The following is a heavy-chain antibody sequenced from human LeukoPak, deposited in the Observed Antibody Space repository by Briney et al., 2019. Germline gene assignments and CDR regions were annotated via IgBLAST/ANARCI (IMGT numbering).Heavy chain of an antibody. CDR1: GFTFSSYG. J-gene: IGHJ4*02. CDR3: ARGGLSDSSGYYLH. CDR2: IRYDGSNK. V-gene: IGHV3-30*02. Sequence: PGGSLRLSCAASGFTFSSYGMHWVRQAPGKGLEWVAFIRYDGSNKYYADSVKGRFTISRDNSKNTLYLQMNSLRAEGTAVYYCARGGLSDSSGYYLHWGQGTLVTVSS. D-gene: IGHD3-22*01.